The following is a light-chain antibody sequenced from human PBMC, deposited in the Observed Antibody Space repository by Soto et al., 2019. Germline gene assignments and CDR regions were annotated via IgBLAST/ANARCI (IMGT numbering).Light chain of an antibody. J-gene: IGLJ1*01. Sequence: QSVLTQPPSVSGSPGQSVAISCTGSSSDVGSYDRVSWYQQPPGTDPKLMIYDVTNRPSGVPDRFSGSKSGNTASLTISGLQAEDEADYYCSSFTGSSTYVFGTGTKLTVL. CDR3: SSFTGSSTYV. CDR1: SSDVGSYDR. V-gene: IGLV2-18*02. CDR2: DVT.